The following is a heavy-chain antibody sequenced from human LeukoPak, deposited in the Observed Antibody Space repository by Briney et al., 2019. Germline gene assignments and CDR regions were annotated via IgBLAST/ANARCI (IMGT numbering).Heavy chain of an antibody. J-gene: IGHJ4*02. CDR1: GGSINSGDYY. D-gene: IGHD5-12*01. CDR2: ISTSGST. CDR3: TRDSSWYDWFYDY. Sequence: SGTLSLTCAVYGGSINSGDYYWSWIRQPAGKGLEWIGRISTSGSTNYNPSLKSRVTMSVDTSKNQLSLMLSSVTAADTAVYYCTRDSSWYDWFYDYWGQGTLVTVSS. V-gene: IGHV4-61*02.